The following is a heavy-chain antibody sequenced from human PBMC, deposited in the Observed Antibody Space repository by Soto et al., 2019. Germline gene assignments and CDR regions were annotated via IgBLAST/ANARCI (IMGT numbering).Heavy chain of an antibody. D-gene: IGHD3-10*01. V-gene: IGHV4-34*01. CDR3: ARESVVRGVIIGYYYYGMDV. CDR1: GGSFSGYY. J-gene: IGHJ6*02. Sequence: SETLSLSCAVYGGSFSGYYWRWIRQPPGKGLEWIGEINHSGSTNYNPSLKSRVTISADTTKNHISLKLSSVTAADTAVYYCARESVVRGVIIGYYYYGMDVWGQGTTVTVSS. CDR2: INHSGST.